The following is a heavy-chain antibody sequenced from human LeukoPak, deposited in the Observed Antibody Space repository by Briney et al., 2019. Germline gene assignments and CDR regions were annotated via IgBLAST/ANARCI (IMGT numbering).Heavy chain of an antibody. Sequence: SETLSLTCSVSGGSISGYYWSWIRQPPGKGLEWIGYIHSTGSTDYNPSPKSRVTMSVDTSKNQFSLKLGSVTAADTAVYYCARHLDYYGSGSYEYWGQGTLVTVSS. V-gene: IGHV4-59*08. J-gene: IGHJ4*02. CDR3: ARHLDYYGSGSYEY. CDR1: GGSISGYY. D-gene: IGHD3-10*01. CDR2: IHSTGST.